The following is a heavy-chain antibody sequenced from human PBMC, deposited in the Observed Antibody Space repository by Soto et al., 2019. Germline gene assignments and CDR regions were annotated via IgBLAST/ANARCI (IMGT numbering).Heavy chain of an antibody. CDR2: IYYSGST. V-gene: IGHV4-59*01. J-gene: IGHJ4*02. Sequence: LSLTCTVSGGSISSYYWSWIRQPPGKGLEWIGYIYYSGSTNYNPSLKSRVTISVDTSKNQFSLKLSSVTAADTAVYYCARDGYSSGWLGPHYWGQGTLVTVSS. CDR3: ARDGYSSGWLGPHY. D-gene: IGHD6-19*01. CDR1: GGSISSYY.